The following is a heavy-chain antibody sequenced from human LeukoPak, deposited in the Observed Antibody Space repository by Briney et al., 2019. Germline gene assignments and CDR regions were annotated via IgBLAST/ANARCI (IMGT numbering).Heavy chain of an antibody. Sequence: SETLSLTCTVSGGSISNNNYYWAWIRQPPGKGLECIGSIYYSGSPYYNPSLQSRVTISVDTSKNQFSLRLSSVTAADTAVYYCATWRTAKTGFDYWGQGTLVTVSS. D-gene: IGHD1-1*01. CDR3: ATWRTAKTGFDY. J-gene: IGHJ4*02. CDR2: IYYSGSP. V-gene: IGHV4-39*01. CDR1: GGSISNNNYY.